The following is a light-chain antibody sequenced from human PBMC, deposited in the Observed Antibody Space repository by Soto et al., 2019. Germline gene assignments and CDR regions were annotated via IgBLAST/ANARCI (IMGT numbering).Light chain of an antibody. V-gene: IGKV1-5*01. Sequence: MTQSPATLSVSPGERATLSCRASQSVSSNLAWYQQKPGEAPKLLIYDASALPRGVPSRFSGSGSGTKFTLTIASLQPDDFATYYCQQYETFSGTFGPGTKVDIK. CDR1: QSVSSN. CDR3: QQYETFSGT. J-gene: IGKJ1*01. CDR2: DAS.